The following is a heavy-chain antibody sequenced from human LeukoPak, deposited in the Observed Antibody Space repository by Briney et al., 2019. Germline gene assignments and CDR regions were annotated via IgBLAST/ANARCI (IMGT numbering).Heavy chain of an antibody. V-gene: IGHV1-2*02. CDR1: GYTFTGYY. CDR2: INPNSGGT. CDR3: ARGREFHPTGGDSSGYYYAFDI. D-gene: IGHD3-22*01. Sequence: ASVKVSCKASGYTFTGYYMHWVRQAPGQGLEWMGWINPNSGGTNYAQKFQGRVTMTRDTSISTAYMELSRLRSDDTAVYYCARGREFHPTGGDSSGYYYAFDIWGQGTMVTVSS. J-gene: IGHJ3*02.